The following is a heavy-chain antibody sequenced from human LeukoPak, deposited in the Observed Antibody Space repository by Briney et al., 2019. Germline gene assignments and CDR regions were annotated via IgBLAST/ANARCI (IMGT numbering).Heavy chain of an antibody. J-gene: IGHJ4*02. V-gene: IGHV3-23*01. CDR1: GFTFSTYG. CDR3: AKPHFDD. Sequence: GGTLRLSCVASGFTFSTYGMSWVRQAPGKGLEWVSAISGSGGSTYYADSVKGRFTISRDNSKNTLYLQMNSLRAGDTAVYYCAKPHFDDWGQGTLVTVSS. CDR2: ISGSGGST.